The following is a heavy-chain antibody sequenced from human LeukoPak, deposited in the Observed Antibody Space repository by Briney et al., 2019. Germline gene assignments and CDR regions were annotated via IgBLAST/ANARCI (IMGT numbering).Heavy chain of an antibody. CDR2: ISYDGSYK. CDR1: GFTFSSYG. V-gene: IGHV3-30*18. CDR3: AKNHGSGSYPPYYFDY. D-gene: IGHD3-10*01. Sequence: GRSLRLSCAASGFTFSSYGMHWVRPAPSKGLEWVAVISYDGSYKYYADSVKGRFTISRDNSKNTLYLQMDSLRAEDTAVYYCAKNHGSGSYPPYYFDYWGQGTLVTVSS. J-gene: IGHJ4*02.